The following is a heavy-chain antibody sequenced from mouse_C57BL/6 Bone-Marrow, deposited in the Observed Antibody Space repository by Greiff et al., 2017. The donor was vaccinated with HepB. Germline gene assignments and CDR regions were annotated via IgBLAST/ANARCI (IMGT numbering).Heavy chain of an antibody. CDR1: GFTFSDAW. CDR3: TGGNYEDAMDY. D-gene: IGHD2-1*01. J-gene: IGHJ4*01. Sequence: EVKLEESGGGLVQPGGSMKLSCAASGFTFSDAWMDWVRQSPEKGLEWVAEIRNKANNHATYYAESVKGRFTISGDDSKSSVYLQMNSLRAEDTGIYYCTGGNYEDAMDYWGQGTSVTVSS. V-gene: IGHV6-6*01. CDR2: IRNKANNHAT.